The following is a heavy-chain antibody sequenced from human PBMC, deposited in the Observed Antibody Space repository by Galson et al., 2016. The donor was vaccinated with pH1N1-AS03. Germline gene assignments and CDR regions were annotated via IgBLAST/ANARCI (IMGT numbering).Heavy chain of an antibody. CDR2: IRAKAYNYAQ. Sequence: SLRLSCAASGFNFSASAMHWVRQTSGKGLEWIGRIRAKAYNYAQEYAAPGRGRFTISKDDSKNTAYLQMNSLKIEDMAVYYCTKKPRRAAGGSGGFDPWGQGTLVTVSS. CDR1: GFNFSASA. V-gene: IGHV3-73*01. CDR3: TKKPRRAAGGSGGFDP. J-gene: IGHJ5*02. D-gene: IGHD6-13*01.